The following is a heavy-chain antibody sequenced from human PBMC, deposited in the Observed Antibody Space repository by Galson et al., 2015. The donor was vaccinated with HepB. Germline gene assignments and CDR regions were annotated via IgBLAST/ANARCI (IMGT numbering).Heavy chain of an antibody. CDR3: TRRGYCSSTSCHDY. Sequence: SLRLSCAASGFTFSGSAMHWVRQASGKGLEWVGRIRSKANSYATAYAASVKGRFTISRDDSKNTAYLQMNSLKTEDTAVYYCTRRGYCSSTSCHDYWGQGTLVTVSS. CDR2: IRSKANSYAT. D-gene: IGHD2-2*01. CDR1: GFTFSGSA. J-gene: IGHJ4*02. V-gene: IGHV3-73*01.